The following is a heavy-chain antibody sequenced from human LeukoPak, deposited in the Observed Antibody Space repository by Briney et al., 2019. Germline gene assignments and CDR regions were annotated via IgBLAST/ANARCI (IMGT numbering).Heavy chain of an antibody. Sequence: ASVKVSCKASGYTFTSYGISWVRQAPGQGLEWMGWISAYNGNTNYAQKLQGRVTMTTDTSTSTAYMELRSLRSDDTAVYYCARDPGDFWSGYYNGSPDYWGQGTLVTVSS. CDR1: GYTFTSYG. D-gene: IGHD3-3*01. V-gene: IGHV1-18*01. J-gene: IGHJ4*02. CDR3: ARDPGDFWSGYYNGSPDY. CDR2: ISAYNGNT.